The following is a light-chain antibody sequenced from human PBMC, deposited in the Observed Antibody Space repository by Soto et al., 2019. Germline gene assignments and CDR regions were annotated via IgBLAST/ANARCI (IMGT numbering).Light chain of an antibody. J-gene: IGLJ1*01. CDR1: SSDVGSYKL. CDR2: EVS. Sequence: QSVLTQPASVSGSPGQSITISCTGTSSDVGSYKLVSWYQQHPGKAPKLIIYEVSKRPSGVSNRFSGSKSGNTASLTISGLQAEDEADYYCCSYAGRDTVFGTGTKLTVL. CDR3: CSYAGRDTV. V-gene: IGLV2-23*02.